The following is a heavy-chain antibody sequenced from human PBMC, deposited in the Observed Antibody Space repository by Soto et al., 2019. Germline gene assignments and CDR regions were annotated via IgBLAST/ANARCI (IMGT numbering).Heavy chain of an antibody. CDR1: GFTFSSYA. CDR3: ARDSRVYYYDSSGYYFGY. Sequence: QVHLVESGGGVVQPGRSLRLSCAASGFTFSSYAMHWVRQAPGKGLEWVAVISYDGSNKYYADSVKGRFTISRDNSKNTLYLQMNSLRAEDTAVYYCARDSRVYYYDSSGYYFGYWGQGTLVTVSS. J-gene: IGHJ4*02. D-gene: IGHD3-22*01. CDR2: ISYDGSNK. V-gene: IGHV3-30-3*01.